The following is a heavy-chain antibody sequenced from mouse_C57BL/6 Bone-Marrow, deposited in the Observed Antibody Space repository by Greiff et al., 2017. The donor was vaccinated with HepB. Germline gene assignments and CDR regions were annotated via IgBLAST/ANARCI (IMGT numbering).Heavy chain of an antibody. V-gene: IGHV2-5*01. CDR3: AKKGGGNGDWFAY. CDR1: GFSLTSYG. CDR2: IWRGGST. J-gene: IGHJ3*01. D-gene: IGHD1-1*02. Sequence: VQVVESGPGLVQPSQSLSITCTVSGFSLTSYGVHWVRQSPGKGLEWLGVIWRGGSTDYNAAFMSRLSITKDNSKSQVFFKMNSLQADDTAIYYCAKKGGGNGDWFAYWGQGTLVTVSA.